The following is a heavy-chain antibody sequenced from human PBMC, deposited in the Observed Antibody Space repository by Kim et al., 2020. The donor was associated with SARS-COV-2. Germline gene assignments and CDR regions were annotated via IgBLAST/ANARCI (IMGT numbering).Heavy chain of an antibody. V-gene: IGHV3-66*01. Sequence: GGSLRLSCAASGFTVSSNYMSWVRQAPGKGLEWVSVIYSGGSTYYADSVKCRFTXSRDNSKNTLYLQXXSLRAEDTAVFYCARGGYDXLTGXAYYFXYWGXXTLVXVSS. J-gene: IGHJ4*02. CDR2: IYSGGST. CDR1: GFTVSSNY. D-gene: IGHD3-9*01. CDR3: ARGGYDXLTGXAYYFXY.